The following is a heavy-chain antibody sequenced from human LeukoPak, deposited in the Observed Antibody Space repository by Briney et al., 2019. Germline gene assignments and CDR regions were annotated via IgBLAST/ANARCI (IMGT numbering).Heavy chain of an antibody. V-gene: IGHV4-31*03. J-gene: IGHJ5*02. CDR2: IYYSGST. CDR1: GGSISSGGYY. D-gene: IGHD1-1*01. CDR3: ARDRGQRSTGTSRFDP. Sequence: SETLSLTCTVSGGSISSGGYYWSWIRQHPGKGLEWIGYIYYSGSTYYNPSLKSRVTISVDTSKNQFSLKLSSVTAADTAVYYCARDRGQRSTGTSRFDPWGQGTPVTVSS.